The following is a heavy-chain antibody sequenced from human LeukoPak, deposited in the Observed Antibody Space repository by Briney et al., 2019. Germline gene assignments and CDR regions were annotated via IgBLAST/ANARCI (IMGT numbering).Heavy chain of an antibody. J-gene: IGHJ5*02. CDR1: GFTFSSNW. CDR3: ARGDSSSGWWFDP. D-gene: IGHD6-13*01. V-gene: IGHV3-7*01. Sequence: GGSLRLSCEASGFTFSSNWMSWVRQAAGKGLEWVANINPDGSTKYYVGSGKGRFTTSRDNAKNSLYLEMNSLRDEDTAVYYCARGDSSSGWWFDPWGQGTRVTVSS. CDR2: INPDGSTK.